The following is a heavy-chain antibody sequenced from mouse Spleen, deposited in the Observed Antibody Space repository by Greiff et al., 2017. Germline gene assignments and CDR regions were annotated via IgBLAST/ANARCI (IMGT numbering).Heavy chain of an antibody. CDR3: ARYDGYLAY. Sequence: EVHLVESGGGLVQPGGSLSLSCAASGFTFTDYYMSWVRQPPGKALEWLGFIRNKANGYTTEYSASVKGRFTISRDNSQSILYLQMNALRAEDSATYYCARYDGYLAYWGQGTLVTVSA. V-gene: IGHV7-3*01. CDR1: GFTFTDYY. D-gene: IGHD2-3*01. J-gene: IGHJ3*01. CDR2: IRNKANGYTT.